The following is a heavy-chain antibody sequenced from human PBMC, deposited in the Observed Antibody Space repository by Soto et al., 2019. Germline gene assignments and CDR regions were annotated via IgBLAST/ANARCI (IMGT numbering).Heavy chain of an antibody. CDR2: IKSKTDGGTT. CDR1: GFTFSSAG. CDR3: CTGVGMVRIGALAY. Sequence: EVRPMASGGGLVKPGGSLRVSCAASGFTFSSAGMFWVRQAPGKGPEWVGRIKSKTDGGTTDYTTRVKDRLSISREDSKNTPYLETSVLNTEETAVYYCCTGVGMVRIGALAYWGQGVLLTVSS. J-gene: IGHJ4*02. D-gene: IGHD3-10*01. V-gene: IGHV3-15*07.